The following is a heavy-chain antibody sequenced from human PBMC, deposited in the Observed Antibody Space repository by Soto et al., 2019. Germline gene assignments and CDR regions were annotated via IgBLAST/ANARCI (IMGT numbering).Heavy chain of an antibody. D-gene: IGHD2-2*01. Sequence: QVQLVQSGAEVKKPGASVKVSCQASGYTFGIYGLTWVRQAPGQGPEWMGWISPSSGGTKYAQKFQGRVTMTTQTTTNTAHMELRSLTSDDTAVYYCERESVCSGTSCPWDYWGQGTLVTVSS. V-gene: IGHV1-18*01. CDR2: ISPSSGGT. CDR3: ERESVCSGTSCPWDY. J-gene: IGHJ4*02. CDR1: GYTFGIYG.